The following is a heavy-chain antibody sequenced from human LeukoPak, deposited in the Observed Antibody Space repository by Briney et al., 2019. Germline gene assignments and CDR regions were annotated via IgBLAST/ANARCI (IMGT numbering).Heavy chain of an antibody. CDR1: GGTFSSYA. Sequence: ASVKVSCKASGGTFSSYAISWVRQAPGQGLEWMGWISAYNGNTNYAQKLQGRVTMTTDTSTSTAYMELRSLRSDDTAVYYCARDYYGSGSYAWGQGTLVTVSS. CDR2: ISAYNGNT. D-gene: IGHD3-10*01. CDR3: ARDYYGSGSYA. V-gene: IGHV1-18*01. J-gene: IGHJ5*02.